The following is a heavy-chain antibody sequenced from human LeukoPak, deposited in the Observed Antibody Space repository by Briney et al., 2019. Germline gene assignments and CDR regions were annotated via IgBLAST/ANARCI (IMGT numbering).Heavy chain of an antibody. CDR2: IIPIFGTA. V-gene: IGHV1-69*13. J-gene: IGHJ4*02. CDR1: GGTFSSYA. D-gene: IGHD4-17*01. CDR3: ARATRAATVTTDPFDY. Sequence: SVKVSCKASGGTFSSYAISWVRQAPGQGLEWMGGIIPIFGTANYAQKFQGRVTITADESTSTAYMELSSLRSEDTAVYYCARATRAATVTTDPFDYWGQGTLVTVSS.